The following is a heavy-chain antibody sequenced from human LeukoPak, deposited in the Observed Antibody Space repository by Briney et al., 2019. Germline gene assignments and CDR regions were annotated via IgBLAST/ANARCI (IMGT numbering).Heavy chain of an antibody. CDR1: GFTFSSYS. CDR3: ARNTAMVDY. D-gene: IGHD5-18*01. CDR2: ISSSSSYI. J-gene: IGHJ4*02. V-gene: IGHV3-21*01. Sequence: GGSLRLSCAASGFTFSSYSMNWVRQAPGKGLEWVSSISSSSSYIYCADSVKGRFTISGDNAKNSLYLQMNSLRAEDTAVYYCARNTAMVDYWGQGTLVTVSS.